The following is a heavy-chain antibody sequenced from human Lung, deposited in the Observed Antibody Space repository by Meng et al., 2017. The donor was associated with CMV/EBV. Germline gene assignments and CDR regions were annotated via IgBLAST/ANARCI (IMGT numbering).Heavy chain of an antibody. D-gene: IGHD5-24*01. CDR3: ARDDELQYGIDV. V-gene: IGHV3-21*01. J-gene: IGHJ4*02. CDR1: GFTFNKYS. Sequence: GESLKISCAASGFTFNKYSFHWVRQAPGKGLEWVSFISSASRSSTTSSNFIHYGDSVKGRFTISRDNAKNSVYLQMNSLRVDDTAVYYCARDDELQYGIDVWGQGTLVTVSS. CDR2: ISSASRSSTTSSNFI.